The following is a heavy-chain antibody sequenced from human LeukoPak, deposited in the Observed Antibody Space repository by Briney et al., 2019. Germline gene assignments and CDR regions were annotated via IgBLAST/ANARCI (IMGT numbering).Heavy chain of an antibody. V-gene: IGHV1-8*03. CDR1: GYTFTSYD. CDR2: VNPNSGNT. J-gene: IGHJ3*02. CDR3: ARFSSSFAFDI. Sequence: ASVKVSCKASGYTFTSYDINWVRQATGQGLEWMGWVNPNSGNTGYAQKFQGRVTITRNTSISTAYMELSSLRSEDTAVYYCARFSSSFAFDIWGQGTMVTVSS. D-gene: IGHD6-13*01.